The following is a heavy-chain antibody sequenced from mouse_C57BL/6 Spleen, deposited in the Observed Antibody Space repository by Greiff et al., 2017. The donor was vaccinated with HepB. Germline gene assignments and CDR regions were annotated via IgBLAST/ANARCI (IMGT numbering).Heavy chain of an antibody. D-gene: IGHD1-1*01. CDR3: ARVDYYGSSYAMDY. V-gene: IGHV5-17*01. CDR2: ISSGSSTI. J-gene: IGHJ4*01. Sequence: EVKLQEPGGGLVKPGGSLKLSCAASGFTFSDYGMHWVRQAPEKGLEWVAYISSGSSTIYYADTVKGRFTISRDNAKDTLFLQMTSLRSEDTAMYYCARVDYYGSSYAMDYWGQGTSVTVSS. CDR1: GFTFSDYG.